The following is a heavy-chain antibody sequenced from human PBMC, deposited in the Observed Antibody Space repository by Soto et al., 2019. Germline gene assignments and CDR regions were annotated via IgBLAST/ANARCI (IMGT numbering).Heavy chain of an antibody. CDR2: MNPNSGNT. CDR3: ARGASP. V-gene: IGHV1-8*01. J-gene: IGHJ5*02. Sequence: QVQLVQSGAEVKKPGASVKVSCKASGYTFTSSDINWVRQATGQGLEWMGWMNPNSGNTGYAQKFQGRITLTRSTSINTAYLELSSLSSDDSAVYYRARGASPWGQGTLVTVSS. CDR1: GYTFTSSD.